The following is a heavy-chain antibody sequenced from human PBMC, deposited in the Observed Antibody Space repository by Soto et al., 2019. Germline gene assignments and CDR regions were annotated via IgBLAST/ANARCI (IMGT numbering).Heavy chain of an antibody. D-gene: IGHD2-21*01. CDR2: TYYRSKWYN. J-gene: IGHJ3*02. Sequence: SQTLSLTCAISGDSVSSNSAAWNWIRQSPSRGLEWLGRTYYRSKWYNDYAVSVKSRITINPDTSKNQFSLQLNSVTAEDTAVYYCARDRGAVNIVDKDDAFEIWGQGTMVTVSS. CDR3: ARDRGAVNIVDKDDAFEI. V-gene: IGHV6-1*01. CDR1: GDSVSSNSAA.